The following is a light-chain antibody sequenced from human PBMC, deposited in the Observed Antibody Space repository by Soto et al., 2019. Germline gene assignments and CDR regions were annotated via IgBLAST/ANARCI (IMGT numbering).Light chain of an antibody. CDR3: QQYDASPLT. CDR2: KAS. V-gene: IGKV1-5*03. Sequence: DIQMTQSPTTLSASVGDRAIITCRASQTVRNWLAWFQQKPGEAPKLLIYKASRLESGVSSRFSGSGYGTDFTLTITNLVPGDSATYFCQQYDASPLTFGQGTKREIK. J-gene: IGKJ2*01. CDR1: QTVRNW.